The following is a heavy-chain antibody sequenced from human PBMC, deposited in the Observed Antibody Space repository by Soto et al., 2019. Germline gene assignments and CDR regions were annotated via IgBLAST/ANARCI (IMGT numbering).Heavy chain of an antibody. V-gene: IGHV4-31*09. Sequence: SETLSLTCTVSGGSISSGGYYWSWIRQHPGKGLEWIGYIYYSGSTYYNPSLKSRVTISVDKPNNQFSLKLSSMTGADTAVYYCATRPPQIVVTLLPFPSWGQGTPVTVS. CDR3: ATRPPQIVVTLLPFPS. J-gene: IGHJ5*02. CDR1: GGSISSGGYY. D-gene: IGHD2-15*01. CDR2: IYYSGST.